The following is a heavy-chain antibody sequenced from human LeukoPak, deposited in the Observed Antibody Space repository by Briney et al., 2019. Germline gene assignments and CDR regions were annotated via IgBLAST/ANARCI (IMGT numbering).Heavy chain of an antibody. J-gene: IGHJ5*02. Sequence: GGSLRLSCAGSGFALKSYGLSWVRQAPGKGLEWVSSISSTSAYIYYADSVKGRFTISRDNVDNVVYLQMNSLGAEDTAVYYCARGTGSSGRTNWFDPWGQGTLVTVSS. CDR3: ARGTGSSGRTNWFDP. V-gene: IGHV3-21*01. D-gene: IGHD6-19*01. CDR1: GFALKSYG. CDR2: ISSTSAYI.